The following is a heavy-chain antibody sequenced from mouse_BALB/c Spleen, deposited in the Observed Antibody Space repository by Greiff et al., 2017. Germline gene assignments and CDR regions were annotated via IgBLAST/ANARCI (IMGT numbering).Heavy chain of an antibody. D-gene: IGHD1-1*01. Sequence: EVQLQQSGAELVKPGASVKLSCTASGFNIKDTYMHWVKQRPEQGLEWIGRIDPANGNTKYDPKFQGKATITADTSSNTAYLQLSSLTSEDTAVYYCARGGDYYGSRFAYWGQGTLVTVSA. CDR1: GFNIKDTY. CDR3: ARGGDYYGSRFAY. CDR2: IDPANGNT. J-gene: IGHJ3*01. V-gene: IGHV14-3*02.